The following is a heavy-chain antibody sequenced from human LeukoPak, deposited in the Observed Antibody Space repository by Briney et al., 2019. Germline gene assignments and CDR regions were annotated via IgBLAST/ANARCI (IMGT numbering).Heavy chain of an antibody. CDR2: IHFSGST. V-gene: IGHV4-59*01. J-gene: IGHJ4*02. Sequence: PSETLSLTCTVSDASISGYYWSWIRQPPGKGLEWIGSIHFSGSTNYTPSLRSRVTISGDTSKNLLSLKLSSVTAADTAVYYCARGLGGIYFDYWGQGTLVTVSS. CDR1: DASISGYY. D-gene: IGHD1-26*01. CDR3: ARGLGGIYFDY.